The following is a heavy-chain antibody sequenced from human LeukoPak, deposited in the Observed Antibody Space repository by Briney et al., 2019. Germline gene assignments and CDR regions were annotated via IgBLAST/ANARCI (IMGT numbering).Heavy chain of an antibody. J-gene: IGHJ6*02. V-gene: IGHV1-18*01. CDR3: ARGITGTLYYYYYYGMDV. Sequence: GASVKVSCKASGYTFTSYGISWVRQAPGQGLEWMGWISAYNGNTNYAQKLQGRVTMTTDTSTSTAYMELRSLRSDDTAVYYCARGITGTLYYYYYYGMDVWGQGTTVTVSS. CDR2: ISAYNGNT. D-gene: IGHD1-20*01. CDR1: GYTFTSYG.